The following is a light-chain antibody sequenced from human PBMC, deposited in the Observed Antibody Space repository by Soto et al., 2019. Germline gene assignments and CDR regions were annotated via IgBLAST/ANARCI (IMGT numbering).Light chain of an antibody. J-gene: IGLJ1*01. CDR1: SSDVGSYTL. V-gene: IGLV2-23*01. CDR2: EGS. CDR3: CSYAGSSTYV. Sequence: QSALTQPASVSGSPGQSITISCTGTSSDVGSYTLVSWYQQYPGKAPKVMIYEGSKRPSGISNRFSGSKSGDTASLTISGLLAEDEADYYCCSYAGSSTYVFGTGTKVTVL.